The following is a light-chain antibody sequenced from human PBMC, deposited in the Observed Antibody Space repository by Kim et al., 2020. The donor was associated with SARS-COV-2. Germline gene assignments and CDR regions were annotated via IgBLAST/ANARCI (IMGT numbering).Light chain of an antibody. CDR3: QAWDSSIYV. CDR2: QDN. CDR1: KLGAKF. V-gene: IGLV3-1*01. Sequence: GSAGQTASITCSGDKLGAKFACWYQQKPGQSPVLVIYQDNKRPSGIPGRFSGSKSGDTATLTISGTQAMDEADYYCQAWDSSIYVFGTGTKVTVL. J-gene: IGLJ1*01.